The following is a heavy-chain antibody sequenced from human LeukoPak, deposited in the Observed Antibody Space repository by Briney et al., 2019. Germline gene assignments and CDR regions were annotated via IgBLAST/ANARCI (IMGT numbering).Heavy chain of an antibody. CDR1: GGSFSGYY. J-gene: IGHJ4*02. CDR2: INHSGST. D-gene: IGHD3-22*01. CDR3: AAGSESYDSRGYSYYFDY. V-gene: IGHV4-34*01. Sequence: SETPSLTCAVYGGSFSGYYWSWIRQPPGKGLEWIGEINHSGSTNYNPSLKSRVTISVDTSKNQFSLKLSSVTAADTAVYYCAAGSESYDSRGYSYYFDYWGQGTLVTVSS.